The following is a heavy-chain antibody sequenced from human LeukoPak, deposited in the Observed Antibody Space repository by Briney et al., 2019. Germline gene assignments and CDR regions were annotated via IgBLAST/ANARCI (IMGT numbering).Heavy chain of an antibody. CDR2: IYYSGST. Sequence: SETLSLTCTVSGGSISSYYWSWIRQPPGKGQEWIGYIYYSGSTNYNPSLKSRVTISVDTSKNQFSLKLSSVTAADTAVYYCATRGYSYALDAFDIWGQGTMVTVSS. V-gene: IGHV4-59*01. D-gene: IGHD5-18*01. CDR3: ATRGYSYALDAFDI. J-gene: IGHJ3*02. CDR1: GGSISSYY.